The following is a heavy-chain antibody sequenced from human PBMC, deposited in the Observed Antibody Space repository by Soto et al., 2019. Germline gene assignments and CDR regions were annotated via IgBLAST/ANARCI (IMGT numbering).Heavy chain of an antibody. CDR3: AKDKEPDGAWDCDY. D-gene: IGHD4-17*01. CDR2: INGGNGPT. J-gene: IGHJ4*02. CDR1: GFTFSHYT. V-gene: IGHV3-23*01. Sequence: EVQLLESGGDLVQPGGSLRLSCAASGFTFSHYTMSWVRQLPGKGLEWVSGINGGNGPTYYADSVKGRFTISRDNSQNTLYLQMNSLRVGDTASYYCAKDKEPDGAWDCDYWGQGTLVTGSS.